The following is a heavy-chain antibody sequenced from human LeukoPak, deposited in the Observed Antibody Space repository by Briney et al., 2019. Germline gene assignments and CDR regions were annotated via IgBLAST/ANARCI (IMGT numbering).Heavy chain of an antibody. V-gene: IGHV1-46*01. Sequence: GASVKVSCKASGYTFTSYYMHWVRQAPGQGPEWRGIINPSGGSTSYAQKFQGRVTMTRDTSTRTVYMELSSLRSEDTAVYYCARENPSGSYAIDYWGQGTLVTVSS. J-gene: IGHJ4*02. CDR2: INPSGGST. CDR1: GYTFTSYY. CDR3: ARENPSGSYAIDY. D-gene: IGHD1-26*01.